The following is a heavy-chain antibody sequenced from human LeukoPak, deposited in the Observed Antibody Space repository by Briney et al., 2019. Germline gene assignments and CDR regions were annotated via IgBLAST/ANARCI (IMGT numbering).Heavy chain of an antibody. J-gene: IGHJ4*02. CDR1: GFTFSSYS. V-gene: IGHV3-48*02. CDR3: ARSPDSSGWYTGDY. Sequence: GGSLRLSCAASGFTFSSYSMNRVRQAPGKGLEWVSYISSSSSTIYYADSVKGRFTISRDNAKNSLYLQMNSLRDEDTAVYYCARSPDSSGWYTGDYWGQGTLVTVSS. D-gene: IGHD6-19*01. CDR2: ISSSSSTI.